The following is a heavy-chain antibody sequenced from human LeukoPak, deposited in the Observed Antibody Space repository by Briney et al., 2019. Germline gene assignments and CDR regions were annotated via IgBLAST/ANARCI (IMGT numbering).Heavy chain of an antibody. CDR2: ISSSSSYI. D-gene: IGHD5-24*01. J-gene: IGHJ4*02. CDR3: AAARRDGYNL. V-gene: IGHV3-21*01. Sequence: GGSLRLSCAASGFTFSSYSMNWVRQAPGKGLEWVSSISSSSSYIYYADSVKGRFTISRDNAKNSLYLQMNSLRAEDTAVDYCAAARRDGYNLWGQGTLVTVSS. CDR1: GFTFSSYS.